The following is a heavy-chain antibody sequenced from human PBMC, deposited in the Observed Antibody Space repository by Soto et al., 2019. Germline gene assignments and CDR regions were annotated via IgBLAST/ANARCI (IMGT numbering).Heavy chain of an antibody. CDR1: GGNCSRYA. D-gene: IGHD3-3*01. Sequence: SSLKVSCKASGGNCSRYAISWVRQAPGQGLEWMGGIIPIFGTANYAQKFQGRVTITADESTSTAYMELSSLRSEDTAVYYCARGPMKRRATMFGGKLSDPWGQGTLVTVSS. V-gene: IGHV1-69*13. J-gene: IGHJ5*02. CDR2: IIPIFGTA. CDR3: ARGPMKRRATMFGGKLSDP.